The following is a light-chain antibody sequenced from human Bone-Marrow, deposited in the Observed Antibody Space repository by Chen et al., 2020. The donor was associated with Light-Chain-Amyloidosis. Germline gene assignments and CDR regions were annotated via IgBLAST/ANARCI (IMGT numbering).Light chain of an antibody. CDR2: AVS. CDR1: SSDVGSYNL. Sequence: QSALTQPASVSGSPGQSITISCTGTSSDVGSYNLVSWYQQHPGKAPKLMIYAVSKRPSGVPNRFSVARSGNTESLTIPGLQAEDEADYYCCSYAGRSTVVFGGGTKLAVL. J-gene: IGLJ3*02. V-gene: IGLV2-23*02. CDR3: CSYAGRSTVV.